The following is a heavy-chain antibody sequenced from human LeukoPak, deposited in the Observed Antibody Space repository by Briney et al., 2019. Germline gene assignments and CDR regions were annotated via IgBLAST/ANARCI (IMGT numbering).Heavy chain of an antibody. CDR1: GYTFTSYD. CDR2: MNPNSGNT. CDR3: ARGGHLSSGWYLHYYYYYYMDV. J-gene: IGHJ6*03. V-gene: IGHV1-8*01. Sequence: GASVKVSCKASGYTFTSYDINWVRQATGQGLEWMGWMNPNSGNTGYAQKFQGRVTMTRNTSISTAYMELSSLRSEDTAVYYCARGGHLSSGWYLHYYYYYYMDVWGKGTTVTVSS. D-gene: IGHD6-19*01.